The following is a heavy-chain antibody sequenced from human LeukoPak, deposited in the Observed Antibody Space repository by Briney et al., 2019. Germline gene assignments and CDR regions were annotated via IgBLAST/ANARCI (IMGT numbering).Heavy chain of an antibody. Sequence: SETLSLTCTVSGGSISSGDYYWSWIRQHPGKGLEWIGYIYYSGSTYYNPSLKSRVTISVDTSKNQFSLKVNSVTAADTAVYYCARALHYYDSSGYYYNYYYGMDVWGQGTTVTVSS. CDR3: ARALHYYDSSGYYYNYYYGMDV. CDR2: IYYSGST. J-gene: IGHJ6*02. V-gene: IGHV4-31*03. D-gene: IGHD3-22*01. CDR1: GGSISSGDYY.